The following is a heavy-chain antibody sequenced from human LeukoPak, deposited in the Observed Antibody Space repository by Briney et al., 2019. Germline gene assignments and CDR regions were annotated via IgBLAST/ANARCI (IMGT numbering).Heavy chain of an antibody. CDR3: AKQRVVVVPAAMSHDY. D-gene: IGHD2-2*01. V-gene: IGHV3-23*01. CDR2: ISGSGGST. Sequence: PGGSLRLSCAASGFTFSSYAMSWVRQAPGKGLEWVSAISGSGGSTYYADSEKGRFTISRDNSKNTLYLQMNSLRAEDTAVYYCAKQRVVVVPAAMSHDYWGQGTLVTVSS. J-gene: IGHJ4*02. CDR1: GFTFSSYA.